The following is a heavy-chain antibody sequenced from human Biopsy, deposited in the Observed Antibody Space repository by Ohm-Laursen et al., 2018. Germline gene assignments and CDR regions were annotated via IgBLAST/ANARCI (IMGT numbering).Heavy chain of an antibody. CDR2: IYYSVMT. CDR3: ARDSGIPNYGNFKYYHYYGMDV. J-gene: IGHJ6*02. CDR1: GDSVTKYY. Sequence: SETLSLTCTVSGDSVTKYYWSWIRQPPGKGLEWIGHIYYSVMTNYNPSLQSRVSISVDTSRNQVSLTLSSVTAADTAVYCCARDSGIPNYGNFKYYHYYGMDVWGQGTKVTVSS. D-gene: IGHD4-11*01. V-gene: IGHV4-59*02.